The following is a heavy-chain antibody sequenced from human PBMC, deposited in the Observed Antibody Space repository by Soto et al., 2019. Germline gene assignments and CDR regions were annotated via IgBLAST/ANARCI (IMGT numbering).Heavy chain of an antibody. J-gene: IGHJ4*02. V-gene: IGHV3-23*01. CDR2: ITGSGGTT. D-gene: IGHD3-22*01. Sequence: PGGSLRLACAASGFNFKNYGMTWVRQAPGKRLEWVSAITGSGGTTYYADSVKGRFTMSRDNSKGTVLLEMHSLRAEDTAVYYCAKVYHYDHNGWYHFDYWGQGSPVTVSS. CDR3: AKVYHYDHNGWYHFDY. CDR1: GFNFKNYG.